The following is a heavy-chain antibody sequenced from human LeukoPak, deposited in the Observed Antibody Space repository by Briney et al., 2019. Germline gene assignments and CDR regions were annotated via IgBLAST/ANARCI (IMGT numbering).Heavy chain of an antibody. CDR2: IRAYNGNT. D-gene: IGHD3-9*01. V-gene: IGHV1-18*01. CDR3: ARGDHYDILTGYQTPSHLSDY. CDR1: GYTFTSYG. Sequence: ASVKVSCKASGYTFTSYGISWVRQAPGQGLEWMGWIRAYNGNTNYAQKLQGRVTMTTDTSTSTAYMELRSLRSDDTAVYYCARGDHYDILTGYQTPSHLSDYWGQGTLVTVSS. J-gene: IGHJ4*02.